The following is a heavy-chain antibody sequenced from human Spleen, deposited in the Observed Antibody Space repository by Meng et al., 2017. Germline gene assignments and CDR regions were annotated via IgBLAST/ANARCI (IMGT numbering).Heavy chain of an antibody. D-gene: IGHD6-19*01. Sequence: QPQLQESGPGLVKPSEALSLTWSVSGGSISTSGYYWGWIRQPPGKGLEWIGSIGHSGTTYYTPSLRRRVTVSIDTFKNQFSLEVTSVTAADTAVYYCVRSSGWVRTGFDPWGQGTLVTVSS. CDR3: VRSSGWVRTGFDP. CDR2: IGHSGTT. J-gene: IGHJ5*02. CDR1: GGSISTSGYY. V-gene: IGHV4-39*01.